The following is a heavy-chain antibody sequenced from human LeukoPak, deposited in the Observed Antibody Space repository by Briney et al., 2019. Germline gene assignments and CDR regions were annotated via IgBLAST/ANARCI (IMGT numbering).Heavy chain of an antibody. CDR2: INWDGTGT. V-gene: IGHV3-43*01. CDR3: AKAVRSSSSWFDY. J-gene: IGHJ4*02. D-gene: IGHD6-13*01. CDR1: GFAFDDYT. Sequence: GGSLRLSCAASGFAFDDYTMHWVRHPPGRGLEWVSLINWDGTGTHYADSVMGRSTIFRDNSKNSLYLQMNSLRTEDTALYYCAKAVRSSSSWFDYWGLGTLVTVSS.